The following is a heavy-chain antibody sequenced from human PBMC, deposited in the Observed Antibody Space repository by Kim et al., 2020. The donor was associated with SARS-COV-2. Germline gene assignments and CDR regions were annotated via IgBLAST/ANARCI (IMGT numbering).Heavy chain of an antibody. V-gene: IGHV4-34*01. J-gene: IGHJ4*02. CDR3: TRDTYYYDSSGYYFTGGDN. D-gene: IGHD3-22*01. CDR1: GGSFSGYY. Sequence: SETLSLTCAVYGGSFSGYYWSWIRQPPGKGLEWIGEINHSGSTNYNPSLKSRVTISVDTSKNQFALKLSSVTAADTAVYYCTRDTYYYDSSGYYFTGGDNWGQGTLVPVSS. CDR2: INHSGST.